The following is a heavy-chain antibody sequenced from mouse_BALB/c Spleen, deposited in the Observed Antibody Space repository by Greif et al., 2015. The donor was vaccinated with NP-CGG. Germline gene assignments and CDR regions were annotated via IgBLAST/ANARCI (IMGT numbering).Heavy chain of an antibody. V-gene: IGHV1S81*02. CDR1: GYTSTSYW. Sequence: LVESGAELVKPGASVKLSCKASGYTSTSYWMHWVKQRPGQGLEWIGEINPSNGRTNYNEKFKSKATLTVDKSSSTAYMQLSSLTSEDSAVYYCAIYDGYYYYAMDYWGQGTSVTVSS. CDR3: AIYDGYYYYAMDY. J-gene: IGHJ4*01. D-gene: IGHD2-3*01. CDR2: INPSNGRT.